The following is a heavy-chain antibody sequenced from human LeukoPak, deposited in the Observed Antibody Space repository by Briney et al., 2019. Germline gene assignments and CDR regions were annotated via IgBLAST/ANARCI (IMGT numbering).Heavy chain of an antibody. D-gene: IGHD6-19*01. CDR2: MNPNSGNT. CDR3: ARGRRRAVAANWFDP. V-gene: IGHV1-8*01. J-gene: IGHJ5*02. Sequence: GASVKVSCKASGYTFTSYDINWVRQATGQGLEWMGWMNPNSGNTGYAQKFQGRVTMTRNTSISTAYMELSSLRSEDTAVYCCARGRRRAVAANWFDPWGQGTLVTVSS. CDR1: GYTFTSYD.